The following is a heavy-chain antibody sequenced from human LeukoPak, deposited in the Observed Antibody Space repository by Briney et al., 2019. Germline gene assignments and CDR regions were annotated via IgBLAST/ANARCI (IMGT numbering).Heavy chain of an antibody. CDR3: ARDLEGHICYFDY. D-gene: IGHD2-21*01. V-gene: IGHV3-7*01. Sequence: GGSLRLSCAASGFTFSSYWMSWVRQAPGKGLEWVANIKQDGSEKYYVDSVKGRFTISRDNAKNSLYLQMNSLRAEDTAVYYCARDLEGHICYFDYWGQGTLVTISS. CDR2: IKQDGSEK. J-gene: IGHJ4*02. CDR1: GFTFSSYW.